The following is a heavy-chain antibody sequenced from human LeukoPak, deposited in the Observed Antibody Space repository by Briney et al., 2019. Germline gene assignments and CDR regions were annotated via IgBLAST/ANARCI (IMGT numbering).Heavy chain of an antibody. CDR1: GGSISSGGDY. CDR3: ARGTEVANSPRGTPSSYGMDV. V-gene: IGHV4-31*03. Sequence: PSETLSLTCTVSGGSISSGGDYWTWIRQHPGKGLEWIGYIYYSGSTYYNPSLKSRITISVDTSKNQFSLKLSSVTAADTAVYYCARGTEVANSPRGTPSSYGMDVWGQGTMVTVSS. J-gene: IGHJ6*02. D-gene: IGHD4-23*01. CDR2: IYYSGST.